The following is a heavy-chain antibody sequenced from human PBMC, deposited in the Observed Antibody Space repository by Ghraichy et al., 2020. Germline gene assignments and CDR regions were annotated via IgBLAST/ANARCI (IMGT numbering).Heavy chain of an antibody. CDR3: ARHSIMVRGVKKQRETTDY. V-gene: IGHV4-39*07. CDR1: GGSISSSSYY. CDR2: IYFSGST. J-gene: IGHJ4*02. Sequence: SETLSLTCTVSGGSISSSSYYWGWIRQPPGKGLEWIGSIYFSGSTYYNPSLKSRVTISVDTSKNQFSLKLSSVTAADTAVYYCARHSIMVRGVKKQRETTDYWGQGTLVTVSS. D-gene: IGHD3-10*01.